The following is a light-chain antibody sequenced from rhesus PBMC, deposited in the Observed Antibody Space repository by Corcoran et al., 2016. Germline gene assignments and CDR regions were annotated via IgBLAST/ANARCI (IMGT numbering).Light chain of an antibody. V-gene: IGKV1-25*01. J-gene: IGKJ4*01. CDR1: QGITND. CDR2: EAS. Sequence: DIQMTQSPSSLSASVGDRVTITCRASQGITNDLAWYQQKPGKTPKLLIYEASSLQSGIPSRLSGSGYGTDFTLTISSLQSEDFATYYCQHYYSIPLTFGGGTKVEIK. CDR3: QHYYSIPLT.